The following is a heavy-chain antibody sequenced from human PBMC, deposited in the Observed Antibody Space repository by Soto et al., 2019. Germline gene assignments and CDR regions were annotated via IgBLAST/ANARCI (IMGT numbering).Heavy chain of an antibody. CDR1: GGSFSGYY. Sequence: QVQLQQWGAGLLKPSETLSLTCAVYGGSFSGYYWSWIRQPPGKGLEWIGEINHSGSTNYNPSLKSRVTISVDTSKNQFSLKLSSVTAADTAVYYCARGRPDNYDSSGPGSNYFDYWGQGTLVTVSS. J-gene: IGHJ4*02. CDR3: ARGRPDNYDSSGPGSNYFDY. V-gene: IGHV4-34*01. CDR2: INHSGST. D-gene: IGHD3-22*01.